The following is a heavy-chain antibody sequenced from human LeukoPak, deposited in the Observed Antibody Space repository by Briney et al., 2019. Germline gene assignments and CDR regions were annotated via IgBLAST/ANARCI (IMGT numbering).Heavy chain of an antibody. Sequence: PSETLSLTCTVSGGSISSSSYYWSWIRQPAGKGLEWIGYIYYSGSTNYNPSLKSRVTISIDTSKNQFSLKLSSVTAVDTAVYYCATWRYCSGGSCYGNYYMDVWGKGTTVTVSS. CDR1: GGSISSSSYY. V-gene: IGHV4-61*10. CDR2: IYYSGST. D-gene: IGHD2-15*01. J-gene: IGHJ6*03. CDR3: ATWRYCSGGSCYGNYYMDV.